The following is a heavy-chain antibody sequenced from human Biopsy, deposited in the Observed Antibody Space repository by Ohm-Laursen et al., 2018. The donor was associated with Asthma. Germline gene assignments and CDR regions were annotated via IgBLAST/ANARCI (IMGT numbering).Heavy chain of an antibody. V-gene: IGHV4-31*02. J-gene: IGHJ6*02. D-gene: IGHD3-3*01. CDR1: GFTFSTYS. Sequence: LRLSCSASGFTFSTYSMNWVRQRPGKGLEWIGNIYHRGNTKYNPSLKSRLSFSVDTSKNQFSLKLSSVTAADTAIYFCARDYYDFWNRSVYTYFGMDVWGRGTTVVVSS. CDR2: IYHRGNT. CDR3: ARDYYDFWNRSVYTYFGMDV.